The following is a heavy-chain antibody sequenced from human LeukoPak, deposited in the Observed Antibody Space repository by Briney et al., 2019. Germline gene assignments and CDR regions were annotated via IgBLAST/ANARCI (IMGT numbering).Heavy chain of an antibody. CDR3: ARHRRYYDTSDYYYGYFDY. Sequence: GESRKISCKGSGYSFVTYWIGWVRQMPGKGLEWMAIIYPGDSDARYSPSFQSQVTISVDKSINTAYLQWSSLKASDTAMYYCARHRRYYDTSDYYYGYFDYWGQGTLVTVSS. CDR2: IYPGDSDA. V-gene: IGHV5-51*01. D-gene: IGHD3-22*01. CDR1: GYSFVTYW. J-gene: IGHJ4*02.